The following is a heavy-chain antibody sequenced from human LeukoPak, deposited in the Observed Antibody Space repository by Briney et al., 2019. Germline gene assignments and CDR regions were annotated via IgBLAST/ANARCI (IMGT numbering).Heavy chain of an antibody. J-gene: IGHJ4*02. CDR2: IYYSGST. Sequence: SETLSLTCTVSGGSISSSSYCWGWIRQPPGKGLEWIGSIYYSGSTYYNPSLKSRVTISVDTSKNQFSLKLSSVTAADTAVYYCASGKYYDFWSGYPPIDYWGQGTLVTVSS. D-gene: IGHD3-3*01. CDR3: ASGKYYDFWSGYPPIDY. V-gene: IGHV4-39*01. CDR1: GGSISSSSYC.